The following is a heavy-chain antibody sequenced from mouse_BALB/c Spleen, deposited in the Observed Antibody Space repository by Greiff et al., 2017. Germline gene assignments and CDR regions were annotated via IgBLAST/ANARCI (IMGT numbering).Heavy chain of an antibody. CDR2: IDPSDSET. CDR3: ARGREGVFFAY. V-gene: IGHV1S127*01. J-gene: IGHJ3*01. Sequence: VQLQQSGPQLVRPGASVKISCKASGYSFTSYWMHWVKQRPGQGLEWIGMIDPSDSETRLNQKFKDKATLTVDKSSSTAYMQLSSPTSEDSAVFYCARGREGVFFAYWGQGTLVTVSA. CDR1: GYSFTSYW.